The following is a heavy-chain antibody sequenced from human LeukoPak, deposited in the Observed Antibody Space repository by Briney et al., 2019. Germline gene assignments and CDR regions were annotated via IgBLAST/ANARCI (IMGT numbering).Heavy chain of an antibody. V-gene: IGHV3-30*01. CDR1: GFTLSSYA. D-gene: IGHD3-22*01. CDR3: ARDRDYYDSSGYFRFDY. CDR2: ISYDGSNK. J-gene: IGHJ4*02. Sequence: GGSLRLSCAASGFTLSSYAMHWVRQAPGKGLEWVAVISYDGSNKYYADSVKGRFTISRDNSKNTLYLQMNSLRAEDTAVCYCARDRDYYDSSGYFRFDYWGQGTLVTVSS.